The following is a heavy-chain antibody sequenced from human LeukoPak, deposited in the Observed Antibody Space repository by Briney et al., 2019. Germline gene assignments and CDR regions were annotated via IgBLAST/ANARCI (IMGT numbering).Heavy chain of an antibody. V-gene: IGHV3-7*01. D-gene: IGHD3/OR15-3a*01. CDR3: ARDWTPDY. CDR1: GFSFSSYW. Sequence: PGGSLRLSCAASGFSFSSYWMTWVRQAPGKGLEWVANINQDGSDRYYVDSVKGRFTISRDNAKNTLYLQMNSLRVEDTAVYYCARDWTPDYWGQGTLLTVSS. CDR2: INQDGSDR. J-gene: IGHJ4*02.